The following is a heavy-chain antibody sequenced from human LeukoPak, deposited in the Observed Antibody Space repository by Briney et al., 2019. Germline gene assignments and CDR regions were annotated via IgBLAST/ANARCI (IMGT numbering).Heavy chain of an antibody. CDR2: INTNTGNP. CDR3: ARGPTVTTHRYYYYGMDV. CDR1: GYTLTSYA. D-gene: IGHD4-17*01. Sequence: GASVKVSCKASGYTLTSYAMNWVRQAPGQGLEWMGWINTNTGNPTYAQGFTGRFVFSLDTSVSTAYLQISSLKAEDTAVYYCARGPTVTTHRYYYYGMDVWGQGTTVTVSS. V-gene: IGHV7-4-1*02. J-gene: IGHJ6*02.